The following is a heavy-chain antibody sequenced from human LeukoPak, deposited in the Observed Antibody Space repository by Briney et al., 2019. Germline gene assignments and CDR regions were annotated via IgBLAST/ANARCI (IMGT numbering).Heavy chain of an antibody. CDR2: ISGSGGST. CDR1: GFTFSSYA. Sequence: PGGSLRLSCAASGFTFSSYAMSWVRQAPGKGLEWVSAISGSGGSTYYADSVKGRFTISRDNSKNTLYLQMNSLRAEDTAVYYCAKGVAIDSLYGYYMDVWGKGTTVTVSS. V-gene: IGHV3-23*01. J-gene: IGHJ6*03. D-gene: IGHD2-21*01. CDR3: AKGVAIDSLYGYYMDV.